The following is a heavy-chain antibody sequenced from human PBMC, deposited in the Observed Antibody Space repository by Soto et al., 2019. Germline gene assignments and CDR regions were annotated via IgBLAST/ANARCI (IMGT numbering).Heavy chain of an antibody. Sequence: EVQLLESGGGLVQPGGSLRLSCAASGFTFSNYAMSWVRQAPGKGLEWVTAISNYGGSTYYADSVTGRFTISRDSSKNTRCQQMNSLRAEDTAVYYCAKHYDILTGYYTGYYHYYMDVWGKGTRVTVSS. J-gene: IGHJ6*03. D-gene: IGHD3-9*01. V-gene: IGHV3-23*01. CDR1: GFTFSNYA. CDR2: ISNYGGST. CDR3: AKHYDILTGYYTGYYHYYMDV.